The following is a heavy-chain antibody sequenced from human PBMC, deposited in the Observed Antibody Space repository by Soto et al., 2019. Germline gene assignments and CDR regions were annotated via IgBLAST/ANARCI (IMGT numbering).Heavy chain of an antibody. CDR3: ARDGPSTVVVTATQGSVFDP. V-gene: IGHV1-18*01. CDR1: GYTFTSYG. Sequence: ASVKVSCKASGYTFTSYGISWVRQAPGQGLEWMGWISAYNGNTNYAQKFQGRVTITADKSTSTAYMELSSLRSEDTAVYYCARDGPSTVVVTATQGSVFDPWGQGTLVTVSS. D-gene: IGHD2-21*02. J-gene: IGHJ5*02. CDR2: ISAYNGNT.